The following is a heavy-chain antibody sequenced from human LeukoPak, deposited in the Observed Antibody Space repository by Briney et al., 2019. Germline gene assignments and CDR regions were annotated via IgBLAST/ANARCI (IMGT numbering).Heavy chain of an antibody. CDR2: IIPIFGTA. CDR1: GGTFSSYA. Sequence: ASVKVSCKASGGTFSSYAISWVRQAPGQGLEWMGGIIPIFGTANYAQKFQGRVTITTDESTSTAYMELSSLRSEDTAVYYCARDSSGGDYGLAVYDAFXIWGQGTMVTVSS. V-gene: IGHV1-69*05. D-gene: IGHD4-17*01. CDR3: ARDSSGGDYGLAVYDAFXI. J-gene: IGHJ3*02.